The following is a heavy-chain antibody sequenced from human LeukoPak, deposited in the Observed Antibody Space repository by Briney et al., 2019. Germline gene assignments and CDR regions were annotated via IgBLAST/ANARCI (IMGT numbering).Heavy chain of an antibody. D-gene: IGHD2-21*02. CDR3: AKDLHDIVVVTAIYDY. J-gene: IGHJ4*02. CDR2: ISGSGGST. V-gene: IGHV3-23*01. CDR1: GFTFSSYA. Sequence: GGSLRLSCAASGFTFSSYAMSWVRQAPGKGLEWVSGISGSGGSTYYADSVKGRFTISRDNSKNTLYLQMNSLRAEDTAVYYCAKDLHDIVVVTAIYDYWGQGTLVTVSS.